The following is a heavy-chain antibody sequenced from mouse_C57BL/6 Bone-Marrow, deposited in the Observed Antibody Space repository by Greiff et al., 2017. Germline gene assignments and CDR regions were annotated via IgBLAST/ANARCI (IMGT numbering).Heavy chain of an antibody. CDR2: IWSGGST. D-gene: IGHD2-4*01. J-gene: IGHJ4*01. CDR1: GFSLTSYG. Sequence: QVQLKQSGPGLVQPSRSLSITCTVSGFSLTSYGVHWVRQSPGKGLEWLGVIWSGGSTDYNAAFISRLSISKDNSKSQVFFKMNSLQADDTAIYYCARNRGLRRRKNAMDYWGQGTSVTVSS. V-gene: IGHV2-2*01. CDR3: ARNRGLRRRKNAMDY.